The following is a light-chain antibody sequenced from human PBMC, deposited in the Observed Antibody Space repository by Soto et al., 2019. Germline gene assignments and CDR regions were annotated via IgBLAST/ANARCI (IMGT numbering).Light chain of an antibody. CDR2: EVN. V-gene: IGLV2-14*01. J-gene: IGLJ1*01. Sequence: QSVLTQPASVSGSPGQSITISCTGTSSDVGGYNYVSWYQQHPGNAPRLMIYEVNNRPSGVPNRFSGSKSGNTASLTISGLQGEDEADYYCSAYTVSRTYVFGTGTKVTAL. CDR1: SSDVGGYNY. CDR3: SAYTVSRTYV.